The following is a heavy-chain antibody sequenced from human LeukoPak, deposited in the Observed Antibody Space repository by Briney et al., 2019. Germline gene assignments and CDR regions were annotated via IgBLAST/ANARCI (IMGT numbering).Heavy chain of an antibody. CDR3: ARYNWNPRAFDY. Sequence: SETLSLTCAVYGGSFSGYYWSWIRQPPGKGLEWIGEINHSGSTNYNPSLKSRVTISVDTSKNQFSLKLSSVTAADTAVYYCARYNWNPRAFDYWGQGTLVTVSS. V-gene: IGHV4-34*01. D-gene: IGHD1-20*01. J-gene: IGHJ4*02. CDR2: INHSGST. CDR1: GGSFSGYY.